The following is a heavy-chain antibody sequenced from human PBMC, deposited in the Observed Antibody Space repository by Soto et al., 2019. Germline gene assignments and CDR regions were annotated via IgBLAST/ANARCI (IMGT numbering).Heavy chain of an antibody. J-gene: IGHJ6*03. CDR3: ASYDILTGDYYYYYMDV. CDR2: ISGSGGST. CDR1: GFTFSSYA. Sequence: EVQLLESGGGLVQPGGSLRLSCAASGFTFSSYAMSWVRQAPGKGLEWVSAISGSGGSTYYADSVKGRFTISRDNSKNTLYLQMNSLRAEDTAVYYCASYDILTGDYYYYYMDVWGKGTTVTVSS. V-gene: IGHV3-23*01. D-gene: IGHD3-9*01.